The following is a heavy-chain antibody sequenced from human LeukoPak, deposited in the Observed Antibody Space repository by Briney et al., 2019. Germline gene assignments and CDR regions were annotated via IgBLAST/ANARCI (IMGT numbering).Heavy chain of an antibody. CDR3: AKEVATGTGAYNY. J-gene: IGHJ4*02. CDR2: VEKDGSGK. CDR1: GFTFSNYW. D-gene: IGHD6-13*01. Sequence: GGSLRLSCAASGFTFSNYWMAWVRQAPGKGLEWVANVEKDGSGKNYVDSVKGRFIISRDNAKNSLYLQMNSLRVEDTAVYFCAKEVATGTGAYNYWGQGTLVTVSS. V-gene: IGHV3-7*01.